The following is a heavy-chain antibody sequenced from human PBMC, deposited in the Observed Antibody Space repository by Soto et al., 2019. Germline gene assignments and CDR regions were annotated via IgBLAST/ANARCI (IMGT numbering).Heavy chain of an antibody. J-gene: IGHJ5*02. CDR1: GGSISSLDYF. D-gene: IGHD6-13*01. CDR2: VSYRGNT. V-gene: IGHV4-31*03. CDR3: ARDKTKSRWVDP. Sequence: LSLTCTVSGGSISSLDYFWSWIRQHPGKGLEWIGYVSYRGNTFYNPSLKSRVTISVDTSQTQFSLELRSVTAADTAVYYCARDKTKSRWVDPWGRGTLVTVSS.